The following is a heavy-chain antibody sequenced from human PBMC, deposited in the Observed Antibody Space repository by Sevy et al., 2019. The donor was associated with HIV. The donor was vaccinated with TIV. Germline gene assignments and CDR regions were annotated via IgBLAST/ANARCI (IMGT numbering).Heavy chain of an antibody. CDR3: ARDGRRGYDLDV. Sequence: GSLRLSCTASGFTFSTYSIKWVRQASGKGPEWVSHITSNSRTNFYAGSVKGRFTISRDNGKNSLFLQMNSLRAEDTAVYYCARDGRRGYDLDVWGLGTTVTVSS. CDR1: GFTFSTYS. V-gene: IGHV3-48*01. D-gene: IGHD3-10*01. CDR2: ITSNSRTN. J-gene: IGHJ6*02.